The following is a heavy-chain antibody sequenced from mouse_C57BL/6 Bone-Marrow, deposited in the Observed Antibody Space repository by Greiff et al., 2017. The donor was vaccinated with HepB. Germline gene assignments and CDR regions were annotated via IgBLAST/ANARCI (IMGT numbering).Heavy chain of an antibody. CDR2: INSDGGST. D-gene: IGHD1-1*01. Sequence: EVKLMESGGGLVQPGESLKLSCESNEYEFPSHDMSWVRKTPEKRLELVAAINSDGGSTYYPDTMERRFIISRDNTKKTLYLQMSSLRSEDTALYYCARGGITTVDGAYWGQGTLVTVSA. CDR1: EYEFPSHD. J-gene: IGHJ3*01. CDR3: ARGGITTVDGAY. V-gene: IGHV5-2*01.